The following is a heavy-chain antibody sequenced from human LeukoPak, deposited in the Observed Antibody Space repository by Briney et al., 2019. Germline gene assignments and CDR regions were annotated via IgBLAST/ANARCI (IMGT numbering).Heavy chain of an antibody. V-gene: IGHV3-48*02. CDR2: ISSSSSTT. CDR1: GFTFSNYN. Sequence: GGSLRLFCAASGFTFSNYNLNWVRQAPGKGLEWVSYISSSSSTTYYADSVKGRFTIARDNAKNSLYLQMNSLRDEDTAVYYCARDDSYAFDYWGQGTLVTVSS. CDR3: ARDDSYAFDY. J-gene: IGHJ4*02. D-gene: IGHD5-18*01.